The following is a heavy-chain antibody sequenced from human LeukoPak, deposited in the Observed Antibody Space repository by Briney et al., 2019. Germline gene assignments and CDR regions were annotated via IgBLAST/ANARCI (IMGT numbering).Heavy chain of an antibody. Sequence: GASVKVSCKASGDTFTSYYMHWLRRAPGQELEWMGIINPSGGSTSYEQKFQGRVTMTRDTSTSTVYMELSSLRPEDTAVYYCARDLEAMDIDYWGQGTLVTVSS. V-gene: IGHV1-46*01. CDR1: GDTFTSYY. CDR2: INPSGGST. D-gene: IGHD5-18*01. J-gene: IGHJ4*02. CDR3: ARDLEAMDIDY.